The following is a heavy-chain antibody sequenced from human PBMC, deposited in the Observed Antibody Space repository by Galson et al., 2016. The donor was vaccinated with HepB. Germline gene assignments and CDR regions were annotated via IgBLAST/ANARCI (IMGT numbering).Heavy chain of an antibody. V-gene: IGHV4-4*02. J-gene: IGHJ5*02. D-gene: IGHD2-2*01. Sequence: SETLSLTCSVSGASINDSTWWTWVRQAPGRGLEWIGEIYHTGTSNNNPFLSSRFTLSIDTSRNQFSLNPTSATAADTAVYYCARAAVVPGARMVFDPWGQGTLVTVSS. CDR2: IYHTGTS. CDR1: GASINDSTW. CDR3: ARAAVVPGARMVFDP.